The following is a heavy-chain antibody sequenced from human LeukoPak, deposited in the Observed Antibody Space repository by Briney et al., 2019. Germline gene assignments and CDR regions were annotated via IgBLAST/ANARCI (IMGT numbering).Heavy chain of an antibody. J-gene: IGHJ3*02. D-gene: IGHD6-19*01. CDR2: IYYSGST. CDR3: AGSEWARIAVAGTPHAFDI. Sequence: PSETLSLTCTVSGGSISSYYWSWIRQPPGKGLEWFGYIYYSGSTNYNPSLKSRVTISVDTTKSQVSLKLRSATAADTAVDYCAGSEWARIAVAGTPHAFDIWGQGTMVTVSS. V-gene: IGHV4-59*12. CDR1: GGSISSYY.